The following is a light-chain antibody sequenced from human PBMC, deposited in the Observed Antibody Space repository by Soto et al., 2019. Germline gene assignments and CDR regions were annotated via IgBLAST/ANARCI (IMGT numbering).Light chain of an antibody. CDR3: QVWDNSRDHHVV. Sequence: SYELTQPPSVSVAPGKTARIICGRNHIGSKSVHWYQQRPGQAPVLVIYYNSDRPLGIPERFSGSNSGKTATLTISRVEAGDEADDYCQVWDNSRDHHVVFGGGTKLTVL. J-gene: IGLJ2*01. V-gene: IGLV3-21*04. CDR2: YNS. CDR1: HIGSKS.